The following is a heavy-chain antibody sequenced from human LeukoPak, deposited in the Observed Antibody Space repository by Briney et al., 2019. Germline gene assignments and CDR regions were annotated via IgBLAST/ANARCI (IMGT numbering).Heavy chain of an antibody. Sequence: LRLSCAASGFTFSSYEMNWVRQPPGKGLEWMGEINHSGSTKYNPSLKRRVTISVDTSKNQFSLKLSSVTAADTAVYYCASRAGFSSGWYVHAFDIWGQGTMVTVSS. CDR3: ASRAGFSSGWYVHAFDI. CDR1: GFTFSSYE. J-gene: IGHJ3*02. V-gene: IGHV4-34*01. CDR2: INHSGST. D-gene: IGHD6-19*01.